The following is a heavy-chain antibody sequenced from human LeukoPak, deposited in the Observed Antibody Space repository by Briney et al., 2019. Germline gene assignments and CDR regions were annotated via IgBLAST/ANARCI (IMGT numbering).Heavy chain of an antibody. J-gene: IGHJ4*02. D-gene: IGHD2/OR15-2a*01. CDR1: GFTFSSYP. Sequence: PGGSLRLSCAASGFTFSSYPMSWVRQAPGKGLEWVSVIYSGGSTYYADSVKGRFTISRDNSKNTLYLQMNSLRAEDTAVYYCARYSMGLFDYWGQGTLVTVSS. V-gene: IGHV3-53*01. CDR2: IYSGGST. CDR3: ARYSMGLFDY.